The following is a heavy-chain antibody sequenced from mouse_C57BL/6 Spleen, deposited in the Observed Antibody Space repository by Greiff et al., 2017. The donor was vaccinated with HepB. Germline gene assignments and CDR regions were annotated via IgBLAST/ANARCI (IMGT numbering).Heavy chain of an antibody. CDR1: GYTFTSYW. CDR2: IDPSDSYT. J-gene: IGHJ2*01. CDR3: ARSSSDGYYRGY. D-gene: IGHD2-3*01. V-gene: IGHV1-50*01. Sequence: QSCKASGYTFTSYWMQWVKQRPGQGLEWIGEIDPSDSYTNYNQKFKGKATLTVDTSSSTAYMQLSSLTSEDSAVYYCARSSSDGYYRGYWGQGTTLTVSS.